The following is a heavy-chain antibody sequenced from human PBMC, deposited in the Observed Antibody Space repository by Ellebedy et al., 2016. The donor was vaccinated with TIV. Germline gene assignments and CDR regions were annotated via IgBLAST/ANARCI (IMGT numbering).Heavy chain of an antibody. V-gene: IGHV3-23*01. J-gene: IGHJ4*02. Sequence: GGSLRLSCAASGFTFRNFAMTWVRQAPGRGLEWVSSISSSGVSTGYADSVRGRVTISRDNSKNTLYLQMNSLRADDTALYYCAKLDSSGYYYGRFDYWGQGTLVTVSS. CDR2: ISSSGVST. CDR3: AKLDSSGYYYGRFDY. CDR1: GFTFRNFA. D-gene: IGHD3-22*01.